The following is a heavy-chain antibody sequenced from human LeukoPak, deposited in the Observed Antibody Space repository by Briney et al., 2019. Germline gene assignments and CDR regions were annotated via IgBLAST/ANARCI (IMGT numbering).Heavy chain of an antibody. Sequence: GRSLRLSCAASRFTFSSYAMHWVRQALGKGLEWVAIISYDGSNKYYADSVKGRFTISRDNSKNTLYLQMNSLRTEDTAVYYCAREDVVVPAYYFDYWGQGTLVTVSS. CDR3: AREDVVVPAYYFDY. CDR2: ISYDGSNK. D-gene: IGHD2-2*01. V-gene: IGHV3-30-3*01. J-gene: IGHJ4*02. CDR1: RFTFSSYA.